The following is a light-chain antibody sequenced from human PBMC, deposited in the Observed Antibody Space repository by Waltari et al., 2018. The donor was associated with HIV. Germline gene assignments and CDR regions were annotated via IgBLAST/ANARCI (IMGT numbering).Light chain of an antibody. Sequence: QSALTQPRSVSESPGQSVTISCTGTSREVGPYTYVSWYRQYPGTAPKLIIFDVNKRPSGIPDRFSGSKSGNTASLTISGLQGEDEADYYCSSYAGRDTPNWVFGGGTKLTVL. CDR3: SSYAGRDTPNWV. CDR1: SREVGPYTY. CDR2: DVN. V-gene: IGLV2-11*01. J-gene: IGLJ3*02.